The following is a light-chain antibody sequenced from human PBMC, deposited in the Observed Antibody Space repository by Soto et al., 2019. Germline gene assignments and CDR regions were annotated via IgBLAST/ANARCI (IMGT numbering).Light chain of an antibody. CDR1: QSVSSY. V-gene: IGKV3-11*01. CDR3: QQRSNWPPRLT. Sequence: EIVLTQSPATLSLSPGERATLSCRASQSVSSYLAWYQQKPGQAPRLLIYDASNRATGIPARFSGSGSGTDFTINISSLEPEDFAVYYCQQRSNWPPRLTFGGGTKVDIK. J-gene: IGKJ4*01. CDR2: DAS.